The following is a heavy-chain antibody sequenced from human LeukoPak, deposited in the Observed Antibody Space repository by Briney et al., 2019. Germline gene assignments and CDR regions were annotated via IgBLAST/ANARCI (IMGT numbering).Heavy chain of an antibody. CDR3: ARDVRGGIVVVPAARGWFDP. CDR1: GGTFSSYA. J-gene: IGHJ5*02. Sequence: PWASVKVSCKASGGTFSSYAISWVRQAPGQGLEWMGRIIPILGIANYAQKFQGRVTITADESTSTAYMELSSLRSEDTAVYYCARDVRGGIVVVPAARGWFDPWGQGTLVTVSS. V-gene: IGHV1-69*04. D-gene: IGHD2-2*01. CDR2: IIPILGIA.